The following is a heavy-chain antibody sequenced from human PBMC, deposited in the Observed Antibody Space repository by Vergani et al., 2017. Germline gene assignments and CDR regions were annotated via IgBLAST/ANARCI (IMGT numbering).Heavy chain of an antibody. V-gene: IGHV1-69*06. J-gene: IGHJ3*02. CDR1: GGTFSSYA. D-gene: IGHD4-17*01. Sequence: QVQLVQSGAEVKKPGSSVKVSCKASGGTFSSYAISWVRQAPGQGLEWMGGIIPIFGTANYAQKFQGRVTITADKSTSTAYMELSSLRSEDTAVYYCATPLIIYGDYRAGMGAFDIWGQGTMVTVSS. CDR2: IIPIFGTA. CDR3: ATPLIIYGDYRAGMGAFDI.